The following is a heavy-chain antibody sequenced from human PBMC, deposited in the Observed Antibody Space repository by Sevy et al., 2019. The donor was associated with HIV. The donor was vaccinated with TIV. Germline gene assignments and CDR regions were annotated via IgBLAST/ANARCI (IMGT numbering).Heavy chain of an antibody. Sequence: GGSLRHSCAASGFTFSSYAMSWVRQAPGKGLEWVSAISGSGGSTYYADSVKGRFTISRDNSKNTLYLQMNSLRAEDTAVYYCATVTRGVWPYYFDYWGQGTLVTVSS. D-gene: IGHD2-8*01. CDR3: ATVTRGVWPYYFDY. CDR2: ISGSGGST. V-gene: IGHV3-23*01. J-gene: IGHJ4*02. CDR1: GFTFSSYA.